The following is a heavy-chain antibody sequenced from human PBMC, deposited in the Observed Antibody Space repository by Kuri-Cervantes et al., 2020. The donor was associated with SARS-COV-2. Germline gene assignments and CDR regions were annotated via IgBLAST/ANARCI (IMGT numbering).Heavy chain of an antibody. CDR2: IYYSGST. CDR3: ARGWMAGPFDL. J-gene: IGHJ4*02. V-gene: IGHV4-59*12. CDR1: GGSISSYY. Sequence: ESLKISCTVSGGSISSYYWSWIRQPPGKGLEWIGYIYYSGSTNYNPSLKSRVTISVDTSKNQFSLKLSSVTAADTAVYYCARGWMAGPFDLWGQGTLVTVSS. D-gene: IGHD5-24*01.